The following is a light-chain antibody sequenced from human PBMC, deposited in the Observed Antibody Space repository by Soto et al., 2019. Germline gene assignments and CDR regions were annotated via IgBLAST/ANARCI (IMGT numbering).Light chain of an antibody. CDR2: GAS. CDR1: QSVSNNY. Sequence: EIVLVQSPGTLSLSPGERATLSCRASQSVSNNYLAWYQQKPGQAPRLLIYGASSRATGVPDRFSGSGTGTDFSLTITRLEPEDFAVYYCQQYGVSPLMLTFGQGTK. J-gene: IGKJ2*01. CDR3: QQYGVSPLMLT. V-gene: IGKV3-20*01.